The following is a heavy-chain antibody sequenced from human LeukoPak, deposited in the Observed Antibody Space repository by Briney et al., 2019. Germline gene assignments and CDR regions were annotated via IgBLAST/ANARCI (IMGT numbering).Heavy chain of an antibody. Sequence: GASVKVSCKASGYTFTSCDINWVRQATGQGLEWMGWMNPNSGNTGYAQKFQGRVTMTRNTSISTAYMELSSLRSEDTAVYYCARGTIGYSYGYEGYYFDYWGQGTLVTVSS. J-gene: IGHJ4*02. CDR3: ARGTIGYSYGYEGYYFDY. V-gene: IGHV1-8*01. D-gene: IGHD5-18*01. CDR2: MNPNSGNT. CDR1: GYTFTSCD.